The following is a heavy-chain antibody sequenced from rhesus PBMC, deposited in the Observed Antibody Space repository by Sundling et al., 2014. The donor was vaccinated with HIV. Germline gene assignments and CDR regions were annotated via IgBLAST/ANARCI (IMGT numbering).Heavy chain of an antibody. D-gene: IGHD3-3*01. J-gene: IGHJ4*01. Sequence: EVQLVETGGGLVQPGGSLKVSCAASGFTFSDFGMSWVRQAPGRGLEWVSGINNGGGLTYYADSVKGRFTISRDNSKNTLSLQMNSLRGEDSAVYYCAKDLDSWTQAFDYWGQGVLVTVSS. V-gene: IGHV3S42*01. CDR3: AKDLDSWTQAFDY. CDR2: INNGGGLT. CDR1: GFTFSDFG.